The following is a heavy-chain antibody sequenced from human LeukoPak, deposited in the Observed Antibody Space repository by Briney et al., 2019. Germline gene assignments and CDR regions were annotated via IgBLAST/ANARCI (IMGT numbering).Heavy chain of an antibody. CDR1: GYSISSDYY. CDR3: ARAVVVPAAMLDYFDY. CDR2: IYHSGST. V-gene: IGHV4-38-2*02. D-gene: IGHD2-2*01. J-gene: IGHJ4*02. Sequence: SETLSLTCTVSGYSISSDYYWGWIRQPPGKGLEWIGSIYHSGSTYYNPSLKSRVTISVDTSKNQFSLKLSSVTAADTAVYYCARAVVVPAAMLDYFDYWGQGTLVTVSS.